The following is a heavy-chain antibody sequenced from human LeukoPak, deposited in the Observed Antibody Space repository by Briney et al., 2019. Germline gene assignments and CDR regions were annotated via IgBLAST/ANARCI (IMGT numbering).Heavy chain of an antibody. Sequence: PGGSLRLSCRASGFTFRNFWMDWARQAPGKGLEWVASIKEDRTQKKYVDSVKGRFTISRDNAKNSLYLQMNSLRAEDTAVYYCARDGGSLGLEDYWGQGTLVTVSS. D-gene: IGHD3-10*01. CDR3: ARDGGSLGLEDY. CDR1: GFTFRNFW. V-gene: IGHV3-7*01. J-gene: IGHJ4*02. CDR2: IKEDRTQK.